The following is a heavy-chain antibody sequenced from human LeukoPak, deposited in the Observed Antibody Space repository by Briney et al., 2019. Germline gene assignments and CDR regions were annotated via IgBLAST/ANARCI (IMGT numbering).Heavy chain of an antibody. V-gene: IGHV4-34*01. Sequence: SETLSLTCAVYGGSFSGYYWSWIRQPPGKGLEWIGEINHSGSTNYNPSLKSRVTISVDTSKNQFSLKLSSVTAADTAVYYCARHLGYCSSTSCYYYYYYGMDVWGQGTTVTVSS. CDR1: GGSFSGYY. D-gene: IGHD2-2*01. J-gene: IGHJ6*02. CDR2: INHSGST. CDR3: ARHLGYCSSTSCYYYYYYGMDV.